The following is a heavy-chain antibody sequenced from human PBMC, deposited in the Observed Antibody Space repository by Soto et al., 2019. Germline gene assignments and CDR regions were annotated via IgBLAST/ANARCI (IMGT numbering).Heavy chain of an antibody. J-gene: IGHJ4*02. CDR2: IYHSGST. CDR3: ARGMTTVTTIDY. V-gene: IGHV4-30-2*01. D-gene: IGHD4-4*01. Sequence: PSETLSLTCAVSGDSISSGGYSWSWIRQPPGKGLEWIGYIYHSGSTYYNPSLKSRVTISVDRSKNQFSLKLSSVTAADTAVYYCARGMTTVTTIDYWGQGTLVTVSS. CDR1: GDSISSGGYS.